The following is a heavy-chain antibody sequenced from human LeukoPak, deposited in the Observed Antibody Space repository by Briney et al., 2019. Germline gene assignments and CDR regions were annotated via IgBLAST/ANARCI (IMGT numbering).Heavy chain of an antibody. CDR2: ISAYNGNT. CDR3: ARDLNHDYVWGSYYWFDP. J-gene: IGHJ5*02. CDR1: GYTFTSYG. V-gene: IGHV1-18*01. Sequence: GASVKVSCKASGYTFTSYGISWVRQAPGQGLEWMGWISAYNGNTNYAQKLQGRVTMTTDTSTSTAYMELRSLRSDDTAVYYCARDLNHDYVWGSYYWFDPWGQGTLVTVSS. D-gene: IGHD3-16*01.